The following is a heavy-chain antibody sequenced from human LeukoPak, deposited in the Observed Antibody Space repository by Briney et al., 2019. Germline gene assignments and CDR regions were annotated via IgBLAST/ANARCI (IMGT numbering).Heavy chain of an antibody. J-gene: IGHJ4*02. V-gene: IGHV3-74*01. CDR2: INSDGSRT. Sequence: GGSLRLSCAASGFTFNSYWMHWVRQVPGKGLVWVSRINSDGSRTNYVDSAKGRFTISRDNAENTLFLQMNSLRADDTAVYYCARGNFYSGSGSSPLDYWGQGALVTVSS. CDR1: GFTFNSYW. CDR3: ARGNFYSGSGSSPLDY. D-gene: IGHD3-10*01.